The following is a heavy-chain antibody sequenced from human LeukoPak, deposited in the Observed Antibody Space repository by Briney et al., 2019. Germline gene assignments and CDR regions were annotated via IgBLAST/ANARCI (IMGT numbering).Heavy chain of an antibody. CDR1: GFTFSSYA. Sequence: PGGSLRLSCAASGFTFSSYAMSWVRQAPGKGLEWVSAISGSGGSTYYADSVKGRFTISRDNSKNTLYLQMNSLRAEDTAVYYCARGPPPSAYDSSGLSGYWGQGTLVTVSS. J-gene: IGHJ4*02. V-gene: IGHV3-23*01. D-gene: IGHD3-22*01. CDR2: ISGSGGST. CDR3: ARGPPPSAYDSSGLSGY.